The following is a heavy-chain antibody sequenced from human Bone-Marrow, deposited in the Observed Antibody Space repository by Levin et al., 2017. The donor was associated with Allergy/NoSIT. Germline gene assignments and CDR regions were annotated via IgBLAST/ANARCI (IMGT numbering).Heavy chain of an antibody. CDR1: GIIFEDFA. J-gene: IGHJ4*02. D-gene: IGHD1-14*01. Sequence: GGSLRLSCTASGIIFEDFAMHWVRQAPGKGLEWVAGISWNSHRIFYAESVKGRFTISRDNAKNSLYLQMDSLTTEDTAFYFCAKDFGTSAVPNYFDSWGQGILVTVSS. CDR2: ISWNSHRI. V-gene: IGHV3-9*01. CDR3: AKDFGTSAVPNYFDS.